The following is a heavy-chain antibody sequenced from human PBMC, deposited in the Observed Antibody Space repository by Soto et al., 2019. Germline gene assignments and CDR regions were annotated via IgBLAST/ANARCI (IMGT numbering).Heavy chain of an antibody. Sequence: QVQLQESGPGLVKPSQTLSLTCTVSGGSISSGDYYWSWIRQPPGKGLEWIGYIYYSGSTYYNPSLKSRVTISVDTSKNQFSLKLSSVTAADTAVYYCANTARYCSCGSCYPFDYWGQGTLVTVSS. CDR2: IYYSGST. J-gene: IGHJ4*02. CDR1: GGSISSGDYY. CDR3: ANTARYCSCGSCYPFDY. D-gene: IGHD2-15*01. V-gene: IGHV4-30-4*01.